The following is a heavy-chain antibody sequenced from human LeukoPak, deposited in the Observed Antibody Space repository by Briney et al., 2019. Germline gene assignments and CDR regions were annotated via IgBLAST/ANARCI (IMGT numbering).Heavy chain of an antibody. D-gene: IGHD3-22*01. CDR2: INSDGSEG. V-gene: IGHV3-7*03. CDR3: AKDINPDPYYYDSVNDY. J-gene: IGHJ4*02. Sequence: GGSLRLSCAVSGFTFSGFWMSWSRQAPGKGLEWVASINSDGSEGYYADVVKGRFTISRDNAKNSLYLQMNSLRAEDTALYYCAKDINPDPYYYDSVNDYWGQGTLVTVSS. CDR1: GFTFSGFW.